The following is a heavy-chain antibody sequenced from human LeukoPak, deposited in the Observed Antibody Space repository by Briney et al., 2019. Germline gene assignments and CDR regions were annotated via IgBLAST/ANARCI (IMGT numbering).Heavy chain of an antibody. D-gene: IGHD6-19*01. CDR1: GFTFSSYA. CDR2: ISGSGGNA. Sequence: GGSLRLSCAASGFTFSSYAMSWVRQAPGKGLEWVSAISGSGGNAYYADSVKGRLTISRDNSKNTLYLQMNSLRAEDTAAYYCARAPYSGGWYLMYWGQGTLVTVSS. V-gene: IGHV3-23*01. CDR3: ARAPYSGGWYLMY. J-gene: IGHJ4*02.